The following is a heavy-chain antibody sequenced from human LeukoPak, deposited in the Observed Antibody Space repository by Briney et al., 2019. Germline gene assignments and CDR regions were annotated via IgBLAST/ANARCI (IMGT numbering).Heavy chain of an antibody. D-gene: IGHD5-24*01. CDR3: ARIEMATIHFDY. J-gene: IGHJ4*02. V-gene: IGHV3-23*01. Sequence: GGSLRLSCAASGFTFSSYAMSWVRQAPGKGLEWVSAISGSGGSTYYADSVKGRFTISRDNGKNSLYLQMNSLKAEDTAVYYCARIEMATIHFDYWGQGTLVTVSS. CDR2: ISGSGGST. CDR1: GFTFSSYA.